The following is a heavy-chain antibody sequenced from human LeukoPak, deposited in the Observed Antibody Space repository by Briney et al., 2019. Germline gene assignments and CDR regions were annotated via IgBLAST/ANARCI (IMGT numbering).Heavy chain of an antibody. CDR1: GYTFTGYY. CDR2: INPNSGGT. CDR3: ARGSLIRVKQWLVSY. D-gene: IGHD6-19*01. Sequence: ASVKVSCKASGYTFTGYYMHWVRRAPGQGLEWMGWINPNSGGTNYAQKFQGRVTMTRDTSISTAYMELSRLRSDDTAVYYCARGSLIRVKQWLVSYWGQGTLVTVSS. V-gene: IGHV1-2*02. J-gene: IGHJ4*02.